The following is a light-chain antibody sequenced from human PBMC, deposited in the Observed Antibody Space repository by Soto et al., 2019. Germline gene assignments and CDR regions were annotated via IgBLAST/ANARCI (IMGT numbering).Light chain of an antibody. CDR3: QQYNNWPWT. CDR1: QSVRSN. Sequence: EIVMTQSPATLSVSPGERATLSCRASQSVRSNLAWYQQKPGQAPRLLIYGASTRATGIPARFSGSGSGTEFTLTSNSLQSEDIAVYYCQQYNNWPWTFGQGTKVEVK. V-gene: IGKV3-15*01. J-gene: IGKJ1*01. CDR2: GAS.